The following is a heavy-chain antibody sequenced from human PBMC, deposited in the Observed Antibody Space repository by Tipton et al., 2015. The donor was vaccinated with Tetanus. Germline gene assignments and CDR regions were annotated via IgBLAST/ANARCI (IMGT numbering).Heavy chain of an antibody. Sequence: SLRLSCAASGFTFSDYGMHWVRQAPGKGLEWEAVLSFDGTNEDYADSVKGRFSISRDNSKNTLFLKMNSLRPEDEADYYCTKGEAQLWTRIHYYFYELADCGQGTTVSVSS. CDR2: LSFDGTNE. J-gene: IGHJ6*02. V-gene: IGHV3-30*18. D-gene: IGHD5-18*01. CDR3: TKGEAQLWTRIHYYFYELAD. CDR1: GFTFSDYG.